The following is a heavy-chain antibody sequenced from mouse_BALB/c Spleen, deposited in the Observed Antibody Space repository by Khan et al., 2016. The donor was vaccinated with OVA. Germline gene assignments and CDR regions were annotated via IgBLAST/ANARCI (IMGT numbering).Heavy chain of an antibody. CDR2: ILPGSNST. J-gene: IGHJ3*01. D-gene: IGHD1-1*01. Sequence: VQLQESGAELMKPGASVKISCKPTGYTFSSYWIEWVKQRPGHGLEWIGEILPGSNSTNYNERFQGKATITADTSSNTAYMQLGSLTSEDSAIYYCARGNYYGSTSWFGYWGQGTLVTVSA. CDR1: GYTFSSYW. CDR3: ARGNYYGSTSWFGY. V-gene: IGHV1-9*01.